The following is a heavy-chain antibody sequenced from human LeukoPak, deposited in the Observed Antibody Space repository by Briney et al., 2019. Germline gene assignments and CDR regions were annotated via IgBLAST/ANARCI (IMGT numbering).Heavy chain of an antibody. Sequence: GGSLRLSCEASGFTFSSYAMSWVRQAPGKGLDWVSGISASGNSPYYADSVKGRFTISRDNSKNTLYLQMNSLRAEDTAVYYCAKDPNGDYDYWGQGTLVTVSS. V-gene: IGHV3-23*01. CDR1: GFTFSSYA. D-gene: IGHD4-17*01. J-gene: IGHJ4*02. CDR3: AKDPNGDYDY. CDR2: ISASGNSP.